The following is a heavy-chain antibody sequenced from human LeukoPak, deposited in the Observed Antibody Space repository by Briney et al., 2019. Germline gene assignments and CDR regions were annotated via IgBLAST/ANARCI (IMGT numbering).Heavy chain of an antibody. V-gene: IGHV1-69*05. J-gene: IGHJ2*01. Sequence: SVKVSCKASGYTFTGYYMHWVRQAPGQGLEWMGGIIPIFGTANYAQKFQGRVTITTDESTSTAYMELSSLRSEDTAVYYCARSEGSGWLRSPSEGYFDLWGRGTLVTVSS. CDR2: IIPIFGTA. CDR3: ARSEGSGWLRSPSEGYFDL. CDR1: GYTFTGYY. D-gene: IGHD5-12*01.